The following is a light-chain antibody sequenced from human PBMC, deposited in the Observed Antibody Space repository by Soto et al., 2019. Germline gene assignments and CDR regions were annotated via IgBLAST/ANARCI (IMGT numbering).Light chain of an antibody. Sequence: IVMTQSPATPSVSPGERATLSFRASQTFSSNLAWYQQKPGQAPRLLIYGASTRAPGVPARFSGSGSGTEFTLTISSLQSEDFAVYYCQQYYSWPLTFGGGTKV. CDR1: QTFSSN. V-gene: IGKV3-15*01. CDR2: GAS. J-gene: IGKJ4*01. CDR3: QQYYSWPLT.